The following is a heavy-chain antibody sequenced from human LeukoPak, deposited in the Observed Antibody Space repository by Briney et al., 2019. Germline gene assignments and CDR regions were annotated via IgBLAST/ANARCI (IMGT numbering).Heavy chain of an antibody. CDR3: ARGGRSNYGSGSYYDY. V-gene: IGHV4-59*01. CDR1: GGSISSYY. Sequence: SETLSLTCTVSGGSISSYYWSWIRRPPGKGLEWIGYIYYSGSTNYNPSLKSRVIISVDTSKNQFSLKLSSVTAADTAVYYCARGGRSNYGSGSYYDYWGQGTLVTVSS. CDR2: IYYSGST. D-gene: IGHD3-10*01. J-gene: IGHJ4*02.